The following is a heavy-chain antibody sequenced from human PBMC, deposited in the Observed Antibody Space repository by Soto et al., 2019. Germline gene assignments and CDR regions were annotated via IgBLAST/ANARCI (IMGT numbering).Heavy chain of an antibody. CDR3: VMVDNYVTPTPQDA. CDR2: ISPYTGNT. J-gene: IGHJ6*02. CDR1: GYIFVNYG. D-gene: IGHD3-16*01. V-gene: IGHV1-18*01. Sequence: QVQLVQSGDEVKKPGASVKVSCKASGYIFVNYGIAWVRQAPGQGLEWMGWISPYTGNTHSATKVQGRLTMTTDTSTGTAYMDQGSLTSDDTAVYYCVMVDNYVTPTPQDAWGQGTTVTVSS.